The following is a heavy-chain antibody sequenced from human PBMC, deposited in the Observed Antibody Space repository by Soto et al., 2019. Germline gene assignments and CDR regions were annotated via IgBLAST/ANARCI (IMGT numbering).Heavy chain of an antibody. J-gene: IGHJ6*02. CDR1: GGSISSGGYS. CDR3: ARALDLYYYYGMDV. V-gene: IGHV4-30-2*01. CDR2: IYHSGST. Sequence: SETLSLTCAVSGGSISSGGYSWSWIRQPPGKGLEWIGYIYHSGSTNYNPSLKSRVTISVDTSKNQFSLKLSSVTAADTAVYYCARALDLYYYYGMDVWGQGTTVTVSS. D-gene: IGHD1-1*01.